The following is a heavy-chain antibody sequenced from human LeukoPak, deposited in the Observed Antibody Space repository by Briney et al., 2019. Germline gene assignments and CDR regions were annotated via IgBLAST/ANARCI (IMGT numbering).Heavy chain of an antibody. Sequence: PGGSLRLSCAASGSTFSNYWMSWVRQPPGKGLEWVANIKQDGSEKYYVDPVKGRFTISRDNAKNSLYLQMNNLSIEDTAVYYCARDGDGYKSIPFDYWGQGALVTVSS. CDR3: ARDGDGYKSIPFDY. D-gene: IGHD5-24*01. V-gene: IGHV3-7*01. J-gene: IGHJ4*02. CDR1: GSTFSNYW. CDR2: IKQDGSEK.